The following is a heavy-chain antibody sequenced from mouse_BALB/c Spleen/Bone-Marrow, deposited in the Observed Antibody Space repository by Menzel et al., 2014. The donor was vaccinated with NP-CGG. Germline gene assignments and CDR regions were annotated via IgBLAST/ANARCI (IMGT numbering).Heavy chain of an antibody. V-gene: IGHV1S137*01. CDR2: IITYSGNT. D-gene: IGHD2-1*01. J-gene: IGHJ3*01. CDR1: GYTFTDYS. Sequence: QVQLLQSGPELVRPWVSVKLSCKVSGYTFTDYSMCWVMQSHAKSLEWIGVIITYSGNTNYNQKFKGKVTMTVDKSSSKAYMELVRLTSEDSDIYYCASPSYYGNYEGFAYWGQGTLVTVSA. CDR3: ASPSYYGNYEGFAY.